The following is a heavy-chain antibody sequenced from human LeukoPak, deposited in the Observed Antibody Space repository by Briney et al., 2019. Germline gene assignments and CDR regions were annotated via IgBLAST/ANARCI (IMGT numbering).Heavy chain of an antibody. D-gene: IGHD1-26*01. CDR2: INPNSGAT. J-gene: IGHJ1*01. V-gene: IGHV1-2*02. CDR3: ARGGLSGSYYDYFHH. Sequence: ASVKVSCKASGYTFTGYYMHWVRQAPGQGLEWMGWINPNSGATNYAQKFQGRVTMTRDTSISTAYMELSRLRSDDTAVFYCARGGLSGSYYDYFHHWGPGTLVTVSS. CDR1: GYTFTGYY.